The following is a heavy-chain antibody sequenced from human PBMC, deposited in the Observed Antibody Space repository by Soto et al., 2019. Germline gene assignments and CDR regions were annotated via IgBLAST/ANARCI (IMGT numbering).Heavy chain of an antibody. CDR1: GFTFTNYW. CDR3: ARDPAVSSVDC. Sequence: VQLVQSGGGWVQPGGSLRLSCVASGFTFTNYWVSWVRQTPGQGLEFVANISPDGSLINYVDSVKGRFTISRDNARNSMYLQMNSLIAEATALYYCARDPAVSSVDCWGQGTLVSVSS. J-gene: IGHJ4*02. D-gene: IGHD6-25*01. CDR2: ISPDGSLI. V-gene: IGHV3-7*01.